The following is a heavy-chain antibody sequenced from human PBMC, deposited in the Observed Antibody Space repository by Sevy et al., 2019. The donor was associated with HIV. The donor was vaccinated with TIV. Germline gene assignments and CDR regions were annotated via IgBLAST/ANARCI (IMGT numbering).Heavy chain of an antibody. Sequence: GGSLRLSCAASGFTFNNYAMTWVRKAPGKGLEWVSAVSGGGDTTYYVDSVKGGFTISRDNSNNTRYLQMNSLRAEDTAVYYCAKGGSTSGYYLNYFAYWGQGTLVTVSS. CDR1: GFTFNNYA. D-gene: IGHD3-22*01. CDR3: AKGGSTSGYYLNYFAY. CDR2: VSGGGDTT. V-gene: IGHV3-23*01. J-gene: IGHJ4*02.